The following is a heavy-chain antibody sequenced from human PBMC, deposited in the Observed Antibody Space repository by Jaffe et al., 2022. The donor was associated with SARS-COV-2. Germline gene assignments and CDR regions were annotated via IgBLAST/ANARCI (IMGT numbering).Heavy chain of an antibody. J-gene: IGHJ4*02. CDR1: GGSISSGDYY. D-gene: IGHD3-22*01. Sequence: QVQLQESGPGLVKPSQTLSLTCTVSGGSISSGDYYWSWIRQPPGKGLEWIGYIYYSGSTYYNPSLKSRVTISVDTSKNQFSLKLSSVTAADTAVYYCARARFGSSGYYYRENTLGYYFDYWGQGTLVTVSS. V-gene: IGHV4-30-4*01. CDR2: IYYSGST. CDR3: ARARFGSSGYYYRENTLGYYFDY.